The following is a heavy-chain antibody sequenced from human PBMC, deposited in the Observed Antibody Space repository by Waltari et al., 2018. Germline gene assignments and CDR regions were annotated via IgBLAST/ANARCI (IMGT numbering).Heavy chain of an antibody. Sequence: QVQLQESGPGLVKPSQTLSLTCTVSGGSISRGSYYWSWIRQPAGKGLEWIGRIYTSGSTNYNPSLKSRVTISVDTSKNQFSLKLSSVTAADTAVYYCARGRQQQLVTDYWGQGTLVTVSS. V-gene: IGHV4-61*02. D-gene: IGHD6-13*01. CDR2: IYTSGST. CDR1: GGSISRGSYY. CDR3: ARGRQQQLVTDY. J-gene: IGHJ4*02.